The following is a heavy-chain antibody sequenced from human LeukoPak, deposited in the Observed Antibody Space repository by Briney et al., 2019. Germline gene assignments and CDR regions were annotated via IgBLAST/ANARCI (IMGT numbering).Heavy chain of an antibody. Sequence: GASVKVSCKASGGTFSSYAISWVRQAPGQGLEWMGRIIPILGIANYAQKFQGRVTITADKSTSTAYMELSSLRSEDTAVYYCAREHATVTEQYYYYYGMDVWGQGTTVTVSS. CDR1: GGTFSSYA. D-gene: IGHD4-17*01. V-gene: IGHV1-69*04. CDR2: IIPILGIA. CDR3: AREHATVTEQYYYYYGMDV. J-gene: IGHJ6*02.